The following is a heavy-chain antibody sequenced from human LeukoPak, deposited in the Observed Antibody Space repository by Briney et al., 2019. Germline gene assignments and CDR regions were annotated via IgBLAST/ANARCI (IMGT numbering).Heavy chain of an antibody. J-gene: IGHJ6*03. V-gene: IGHV3-11*01. CDR1: GFTFSDYY. CDR2: ISSSGSTI. D-gene: IGHD3-10*02. CDR3: AKVFSGFQGYMDV. Sequence: KPGGSLRLSCAASGFTFSDYYMSWIRQAPGKGLEWVSYISSSGSTIYYADSVKGRFTISRDNSKNTLNLQMNSLRAEDTAVYYCAKVFSGFQGYMDVWGKGTTVTVSS.